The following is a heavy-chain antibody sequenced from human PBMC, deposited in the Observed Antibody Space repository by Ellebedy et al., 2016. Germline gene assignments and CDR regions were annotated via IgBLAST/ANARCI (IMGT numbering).Heavy chain of an antibody. CDR1: GGSFSGYY. J-gene: IGHJ4*02. CDR2: INHSGST. D-gene: IGHD2-15*01. V-gene: IGHV4-34*01. CDR3: ARALGGSPNDY. Sequence: SETLSLTXAVYGGSFSGYYWSWIRQPPGKGLEWIGEINHSGSTNYNPSLKSRVTISVDTSKNQFSLKLSSVTAADTAVYYCARALGGSPNDYWGQGTLVTVSS.